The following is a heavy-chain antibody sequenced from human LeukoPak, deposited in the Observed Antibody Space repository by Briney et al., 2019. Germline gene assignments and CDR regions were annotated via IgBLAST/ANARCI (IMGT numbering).Heavy chain of an antibody. CDR3: GRESGYCSSTSCYTGIWFDP. V-gene: IGHV1-69*04. D-gene: IGHD2-2*02. Sequence: GASVKVSCKASGGTFSSYTISWVRQAPGQGLEWMGRIIPILGIANYAQKFQGRVTITADKSTSTAYMELSSLRSEDTAVYYCGRESGYCSSTSCYTGIWFDPWGQGTLVTVSS. CDR1: GGTFSSYT. J-gene: IGHJ5*02. CDR2: IIPILGIA.